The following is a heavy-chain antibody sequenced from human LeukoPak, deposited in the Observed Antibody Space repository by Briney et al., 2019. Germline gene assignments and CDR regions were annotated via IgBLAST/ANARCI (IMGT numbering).Heavy chain of an antibody. D-gene: IGHD3-22*01. CDR1: GGSISSHY. CDR3: GRLPDSRTEAVDI. CDR2: MYDSGST. Sequence: SETLSLTCTVSGGSISSHYRSWIRQPPGKGLEWIGYMYDSGSTKYNPSLKSRVTISVDMSRNQFSLKLSSVTAADTAVYYCGRLPDSRTEAVDIWGQGTVVTVSS. J-gene: IGHJ3*02. V-gene: IGHV4-59*08.